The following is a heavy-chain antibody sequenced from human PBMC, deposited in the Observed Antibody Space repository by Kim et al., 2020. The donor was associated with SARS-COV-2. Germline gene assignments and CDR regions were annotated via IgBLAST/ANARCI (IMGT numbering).Heavy chain of an antibody. CDR1: GGSFSGYY. CDR3: ARRVLRYFDWLPHNWFDP. CDR2: INHSGST. D-gene: IGHD3-9*01. J-gene: IGHJ5*02. V-gene: IGHV4-34*01. Sequence: SETLSLTCAVYGGSFSGYYWSWIRQPPGKGLEWIGEINHSGSTNYNPSLKSRVTISVDTSKNQFSLKLSSVTAADTAVYYCARRVLRYFDWLPHNWFDPWGQGTLVTVSS.